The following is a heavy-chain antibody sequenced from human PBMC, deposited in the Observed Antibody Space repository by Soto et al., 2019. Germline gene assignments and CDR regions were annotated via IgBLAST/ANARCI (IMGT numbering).Heavy chain of an antibody. Sequence: QVQLQESGPGLVKPSGTLSLTCAVSGVSISRSNWWSWIRQSPEKGLAWIGEVHHSGSTNYHPALMRRVTISVDKSKNQFSLKLASVTAADTAVYYCAGGSAGGIPPYYYGLDVWGQGTTVTVSS. CDR2: VHHSGST. CDR3: AGGSAGGIPPYYYGLDV. CDR1: GVSISRSNW. D-gene: IGHD3-3*01. J-gene: IGHJ6*02. V-gene: IGHV4-4*02.